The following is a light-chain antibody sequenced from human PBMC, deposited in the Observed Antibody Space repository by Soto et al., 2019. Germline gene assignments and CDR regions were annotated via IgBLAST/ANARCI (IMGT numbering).Light chain of an antibody. J-gene: IGLJ1*01. CDR2: DVT. CDR3: NSYRSSNTPYV. CDR1: TTDVGGYNC. Sequence: QSALTQPASVSGSPGQSITISCTGTTTDVGGYNCVSWYQQHPGKAPKLMIYDVTNRPSGVSNRFSGSKSGNTASLTISGLQAEDEADYYCNSYRSSNTPYVFGTGTKLTVL. V-gene: IGLV2-14*01.